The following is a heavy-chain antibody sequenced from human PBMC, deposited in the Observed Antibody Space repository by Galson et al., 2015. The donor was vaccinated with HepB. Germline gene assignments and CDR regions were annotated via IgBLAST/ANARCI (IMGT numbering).Heavy chain of an antibody. CDR2: ISYDGSNK. CDR3: AKDVLEQWLVRNYYFDY. D-gene: IGHD6-19*01. J-gene: IGHJ4*02. CDR1: GFTFSSYG. Sequence: SLRLSCAASGFTFSSYGMHWVRQAPGKGLEWVAVISYDGSNKYYADSVKGRFTISRDNSKNTLYLQMNSLRAEDTAVYYCAKDVLEQWLVRNYYFDYWGQGTLVTVSS. V-gene: IGHV3-30*18.